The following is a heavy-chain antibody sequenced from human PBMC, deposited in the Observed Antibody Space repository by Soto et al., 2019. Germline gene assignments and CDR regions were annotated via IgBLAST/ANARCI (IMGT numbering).Heavy chain of an antibody. D-gene: IGHD3-9*01. CDR2: IDRIDGRT. CDR3: AIDQSDNDFDWWLDT. Sequence: ASVKVSCKASGYTFTSTYMHWVRQAPGQGLEWMGVIDRIDGRTIYDDKFQRRLTLTRDTSTATDYMQLSSLRLEYTAMYVWAIDQSDNDFDWWLDTWGQGTLVTVSS. J-gene: IGHJ5*02. V-gene: IGHV1-46*01. CDR1: GYTFTSTY.